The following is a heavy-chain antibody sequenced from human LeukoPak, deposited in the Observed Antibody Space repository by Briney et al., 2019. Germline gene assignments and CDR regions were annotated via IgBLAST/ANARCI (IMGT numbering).Heavy chain of an antibody. CDR2: INPSGGST. Sequence: ASVKVSCKASGYTFTSYYMHWVRQAPGQGPEWMGIINPSGGSTSYAQKFQGRVTMTRDTFTSTAYMELRSLRSDDTAVYYCARDAGTPYYYGMDVWGQGTTVTVSS. CDR3: ARDAGTPYYYGMDV. D-gene: IGHD6-13*01. V-gene: IGHV1-46*01. J-gene: IGHJ6*02. CDR1: GYTFTSYY.